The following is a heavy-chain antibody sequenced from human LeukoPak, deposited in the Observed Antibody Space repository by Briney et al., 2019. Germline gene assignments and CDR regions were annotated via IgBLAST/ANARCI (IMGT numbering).Heavy chain of an antibody. V-gene: IGHV3-21*01. D-gene: IGHD7-27*01. J-gene: IGHJ4*02. Sequence: GGSLRLSCAASGFTFNTYSMNWVRQAPGKGLEWVSSISSTSSHIYYADSMKGRFTISRDNAKKSLYLQMNSLRAEDTAVYYCATERGTGELEYWGQGTLVTVSS. CDR2: ISSTSSHI. CDR3: ATERGTGELEY. CDR1: GFTFNTYS.